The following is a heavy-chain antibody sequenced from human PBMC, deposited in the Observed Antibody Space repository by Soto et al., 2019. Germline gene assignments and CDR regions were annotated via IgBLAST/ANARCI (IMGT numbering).Heavy chain of an antibody. CDR3: AKGILSATIGPYAMDV. V-gene: IGHV3-30*18. CDR1: GFAFSSYA. D-gene: IGHD3-10*01. J-gene: IGHJ6*04. CDR2: ISYDGNYI. Sequence: QVQLVESGGGVVQPGASLRLSCEASGFAFSSYAMHWVRQAPGKGLEWVGVISYDGNYIYYADSVKGRFTISRDNSKNPLYAQVHSQKPEDTAVYYCAKGILSATIGPYAMDVWGKGTPVTFSS.